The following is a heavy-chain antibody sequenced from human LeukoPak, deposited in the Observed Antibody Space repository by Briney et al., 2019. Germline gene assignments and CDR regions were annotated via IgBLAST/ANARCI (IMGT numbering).Heavy chain of an antibody. J-gene: IGHJ4*02. V-gene: IGHV3-11*01. CDR3: ICLTDPFDY. CDR1: KFTFSGYY. CDR2: ISSSGNIT. Sequence: PGGSLRLSCAASKFTFSGYYMSWIREAPGKGLEWLSYISSSGNITYYADSVKGRFTVSRDNIKNVLFLEMNSLRTEDTAVYHCICLTDPFDYWGQGSLVTVSS.